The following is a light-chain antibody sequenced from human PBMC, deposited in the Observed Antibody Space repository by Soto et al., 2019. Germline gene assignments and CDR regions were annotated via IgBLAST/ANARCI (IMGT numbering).Light chain of an antibody. V-gene: IGLV2-23*02. J-gene: IGLJ1*01. CDR2: EVT. CDR3: CSYAVSSTV. CDR1: SSDVGYYNL. Sequence: QAVVTQPASVSGSPGQSITISCTGTSSDVGYYNLVSWYQHHPGKAPKLMIYEVTKRPSGVSNRFSGSKSGNTASLTISGLQAEDEADYYCCSYAVSSTVFGTGTKLTVL.